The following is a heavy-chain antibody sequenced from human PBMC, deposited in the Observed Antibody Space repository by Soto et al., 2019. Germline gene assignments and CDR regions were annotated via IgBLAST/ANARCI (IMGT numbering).Heavy chain of an antibody. V-gene: IGHV3-23*01. D-gene: IGHD1-1*01. J-gene: IGHJ6*02. CDR1: GFTFSTYA. CDR2: ISGSGGSI. Sequence: VGSLRLSCAASGFTFSTYAMNWVRQAPGNGLEWVSAISGSGGSIHYADSVKGRFTISRDNSKNTLYLQMNSLGDEDTAVYHCVKGYWKGDVWGQGTTVTVSS. CDR3: VKGYWKGDV.